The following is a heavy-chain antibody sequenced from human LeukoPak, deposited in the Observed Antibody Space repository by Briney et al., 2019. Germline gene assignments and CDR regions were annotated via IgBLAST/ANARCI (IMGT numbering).Heavy chain of an antibody. CDR3: ASRGYSYGYSF. Sequence: GGSLRLSCAASGFTFSNYEMNWVRQAPGKGLEWVANIKQDGSEKYYVDSVKGRFTISRDNAKNSLYLQMNSLRAEDTAVYYCASRGYSYGYSFWGQGTLVTVSS. D-gene: IGHD5-18*01. CDR1: GFTFSNYE. J-gene: IGHJ4*02. V-gene: IGHV3-7*01. CDR2: IKQDGSEK.